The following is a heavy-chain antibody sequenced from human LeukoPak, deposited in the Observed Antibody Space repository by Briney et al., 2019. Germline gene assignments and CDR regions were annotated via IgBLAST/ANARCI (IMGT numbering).Heavy chain of an antibody. CDR1: GGSFSGYY. CDR3: ARGGLVVVVPAARNWFDP. Sequence: SETLSLTCAVYGGSFSGYYWSWIRQPPGKGLEWIGEINHSGSTNYNPSLKSRVTISVDTSKNQFSPKLSSVTAADTAVYYCARGGLVVVVPAARNWFDPWGQGTLVTVSS. D-gene: IGHD2-2*01. J-gene: IGHJ5*02. V-gene: IGHV4-34*01. CDR2: INHSGST.